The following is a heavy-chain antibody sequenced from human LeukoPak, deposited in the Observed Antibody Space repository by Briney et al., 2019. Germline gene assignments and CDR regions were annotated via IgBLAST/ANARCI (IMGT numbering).Heavy chain of an antibody. J-gene: IGHJ4*02. D-gene: IGHD3-10*01. V-gene: IGHV4-34*01. Sequence: SETLSLTCAVYGGSFSDYYWSWIRQPPGKGLEWIAEINESGSNKYNPSLQSRATISIDPSKNQFSLKMTSVTAADTAMYYCAAVPESYYAVYYFNYWGQGTLVTVSS. CDR1: GGSFSDYY. CDR2: INESGSN. CDR3: AAVPESYYAVYYFNY.